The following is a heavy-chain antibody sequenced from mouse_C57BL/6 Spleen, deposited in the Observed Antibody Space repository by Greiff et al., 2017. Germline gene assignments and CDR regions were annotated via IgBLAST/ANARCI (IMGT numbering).Heavy chain of an antibody. J-gene: IGHJ3*01. D-gene: IGHD1-2*01. CDR1: GYSFTGYY. CDR3: AKDPFYGGFAY. Sequence: VQLQQPGPELVKPGASVKISCKASGYSFTGYYMNWVKQSPEKSLEWIGEINPSTGGTTYNQKFKAKATLTVDKSSSTAYMQLKSLTSEDSAVYYCAKDPFYGGFAYWGQGTLVTVSA. V-gene: IGHV1-42*01. CDR2: INPSTGGT.